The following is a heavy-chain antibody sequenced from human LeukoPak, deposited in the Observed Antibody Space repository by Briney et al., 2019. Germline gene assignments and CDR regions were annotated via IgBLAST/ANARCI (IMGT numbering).Heavy chain of an antibody. Sequence: GGSLRLSCAASGFTFSFYTMNWVRQAPGKGLEWVSSITEDSSYIYNADSVKGRFTISRDNAKNSLSLQMNSLRAEDTAVYYCARHRTASDYWGQGTLVTVSS. CDR1: GFTFSFYT. V-gene: IGHV3-21*01. D-gene: IGHD3-16*02. J-gene: IGHJ4*02. CDR3: ARHRTASDY. CDR2: ITEDSSYI.